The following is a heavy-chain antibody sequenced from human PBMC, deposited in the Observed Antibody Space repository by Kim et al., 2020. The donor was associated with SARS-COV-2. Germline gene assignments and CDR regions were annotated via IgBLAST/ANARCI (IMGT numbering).Heavy chain of an antibody. J-gene: IGHJ4*02. Sequence: DSVKGRFTISRDNSKNTLYLQMNSLRAEDTAVHYCAKCGYSSGWTWEKIDYWGQGTLVTVSS. V-gene: IGHV3-23*01. CDR3: AKCGYSSGWTWEKIDY. D-gene: IGHD6-19*01.